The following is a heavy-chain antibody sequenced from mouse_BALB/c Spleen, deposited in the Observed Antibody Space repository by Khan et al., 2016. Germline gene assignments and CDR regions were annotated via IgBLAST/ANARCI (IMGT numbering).Heavy chain of an antibody. D-gene: IGHD1-2*01. CDR1: GDSITSGY. J-gene: IGHJ4*01. Sequence: EVQLQESGPRLVTPSQTLSLTCSVTGDSITSGYWNWIRKFPGNKLEYMGYISYSGTTYYNPSLKSRISITRDTSKNQYNLQLNSVTTEDTATYYCARSSTASYYAMDYWGQGTSVTVSS. CDR3: ARSSTASYYAMDY. CDR2: ISYSGTT. V-gene: IGHV3-8*02.